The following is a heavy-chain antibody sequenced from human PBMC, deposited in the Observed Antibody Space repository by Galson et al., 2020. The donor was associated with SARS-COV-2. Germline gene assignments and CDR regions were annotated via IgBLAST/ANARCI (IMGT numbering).Heavy chain of an antibody. Sequence: ESGPTLVKPTQTLTPTFTFPGFSPSSPGMCVSWIRQPPAKALAWLARTARDNNKYYNTSLKTRLTISKDTSKSQVVLTMANMGPGDTATYYCERIVSSTVADTGRRGAFDIWGQGTMVTVSS. CDR1: GFSPSSPGMC. V-gene: IGHV2-70*11. D-gene: IGHD6-19*01. CDR2: TARDNNK. CDR3: ERIVSSTVADTGRRGAFDI. J-gene: IGHJ3*02.